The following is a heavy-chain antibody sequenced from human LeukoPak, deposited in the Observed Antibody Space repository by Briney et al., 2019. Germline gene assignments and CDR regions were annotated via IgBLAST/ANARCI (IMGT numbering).Heavy chain of an antibody. CDR1: GFTFFNYG. V-gene: IGHV3-23*01. CDR2: IVGSGVTT. Sequence: PGGSLRLSCVASGFTFFNYGMNWVRQAPGKGLEWVSGIVGSGVTTYYADSVKGRFTISRNNSKNSLYLQMNSLRAEDTAVYYCARELFMTDILDYWGQGTLVTVSS. J-gene: IGHJ4*02. CDR3: ARELFMTDILDY. D-gene: IGHD2/OR15-2a*01.